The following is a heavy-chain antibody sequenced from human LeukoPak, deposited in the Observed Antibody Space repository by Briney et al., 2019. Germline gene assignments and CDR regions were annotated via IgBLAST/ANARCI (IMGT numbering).Heavy chain of an antibody. CDR3: AREDIVVVPAAHYGV. V-gene: IGHV3-30-3*01. D-gene: IGHD2-2*01. Sequence: PGRPLRLSCAASGFTFSSYAMHWVRQAPGKGLEWVAVISYDGSNKYYADSVKGRFTISRDNSKNTLYLQMNSLRAEDTAVYYCAREDIVVVPAAHYGVWGQGTLVTVSS. J-gene: IGHJ4*02. CDR2: ISYDGSNK. CDR1: GFTFSSYA.